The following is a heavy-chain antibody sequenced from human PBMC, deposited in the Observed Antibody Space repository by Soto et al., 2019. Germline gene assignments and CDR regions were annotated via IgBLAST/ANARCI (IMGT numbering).Heavy chain of an antibody. CDR2: ISSSGSTI. V-gene: IGHV3-11*01. CDR3: ARGTPVAYNWKVVFDY. Sequence: GGSLRLSCAASGFTFSDYYMSWIRQAPGKGLEWVSYISSSGSTIYYADSVKGRFTISRDNAKNSLYLQMNSLRAEDTAVYYCARGTPVAYNWKVVFDYWGQGTLVTVSS. J-gene: IGHJ4*02. CDR1: GFTFSDYY. D-gene: IGHD1-1*01.